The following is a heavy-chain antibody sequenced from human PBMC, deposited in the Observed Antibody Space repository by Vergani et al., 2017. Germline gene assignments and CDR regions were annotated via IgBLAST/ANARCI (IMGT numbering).Heavy chain of an antibody. CDR3: ARDGTDIFVSSSDYSHLLYY. J-gene: IGHJ4*02. D-gene: IGHD3-22*01. CDR1: GFTFGDYD. Sequence: EVQLVESGGGVVRPGGSLRLSCAASGFTFGDYDMNWVRQAPGKGLEWVSRVKWNGDSSVYADSVKGRFTISRDNAKNSLYLQMDRLTTDDTAVYFCARDGTDIFVSSSDYSHLLYYWGQGILVTVSS. V-gene: IGHV3-20*04. CDR2: VKWNGDSS.